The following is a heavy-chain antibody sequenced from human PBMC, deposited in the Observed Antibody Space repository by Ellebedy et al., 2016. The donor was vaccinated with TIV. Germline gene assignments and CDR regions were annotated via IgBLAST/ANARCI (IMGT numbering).Heavy chain of an antibody. CDR3: ARRKITVFGETDAFDI. J-gene: IGHJ3*02. D-gene: IGHD3-3*01. V-gene: IGHV4-59*01. CDR2: IFYSGST. CDR1: GGSMKNYY. Sequence: MPSETLSLTCTVSGGSMKNYYWTWIRQPPGKGLEWLGQIFYSGSTNYNPSLKSRVTISGYTSKNQFSLRLSSVTAAETAVYYCARRKITVFGETDAFDIWGQGTVVTVSS.